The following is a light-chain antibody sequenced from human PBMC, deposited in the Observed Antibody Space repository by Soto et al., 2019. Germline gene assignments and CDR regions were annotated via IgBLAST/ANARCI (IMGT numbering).Light chain of an antibody. V-gene: IGLV2-14*01. CDR3: TSYTSSSTPYV. CDR1: SSDVGGYTY. Sequence: QSVLTQPASVSGSPGQSITISCAGTSSDVGGYTYVSWYQQHPGKAHKLMIYDVSNRPSGVSNRFSGSNSGNTASLTISGLQAEDEADYYCTSYTSSSTPYVFGGGTKVTVL. CDR2: DVS. J-gene: IGLJ1*01.